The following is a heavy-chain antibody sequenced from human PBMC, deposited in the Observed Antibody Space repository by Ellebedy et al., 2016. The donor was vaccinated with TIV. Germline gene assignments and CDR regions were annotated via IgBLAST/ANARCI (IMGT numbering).Heavy chain of an antibody. CDR3: AKDVDCSSTSCSTSGDYYYGMDV. CDR1: GFTFSSYG. CDR2: ISYDGSNK. D-gene: IGHD2-2*02. V-gene: IGHV3-30*18. Sequence: GGSLRLXCAASGFTFSSYGMHWVRQAPGKGLEWVAVISYDGSNKYYADSVKGRFTISRDNSKNTLYLQMNSLRAEDTAVYYCAKDVDCSSTSCSTSGDYYYGMDVWGQGTTVTVSS. J-gene: IGHJ6*02.